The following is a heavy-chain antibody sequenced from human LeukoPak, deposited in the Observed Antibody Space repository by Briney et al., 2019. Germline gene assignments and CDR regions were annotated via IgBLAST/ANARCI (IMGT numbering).Heavy chain of an antibody. J-gene: IGHJ1*01. CDR2: ISGSGGTT. CDR1: GFTFSSSA. V-gene: IGHV3-23*01. CDR3: AKSPIAAAGTRYFQH. Sequence: GGSLRLSCAASGFTFSSSAMSWVRQAPGKGLEWVSAISGSGGTTYYADSVKGRFTISRGNSKSTLYLQLNSLRAEDTALYYCAKSPIAAAGTRYFQHWGQGTLVTVSS. D-gene: IGHD6-13*01.